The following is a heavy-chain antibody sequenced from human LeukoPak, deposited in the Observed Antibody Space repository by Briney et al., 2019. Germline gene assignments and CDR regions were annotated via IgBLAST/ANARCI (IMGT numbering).Heavy chain of an antibody. CDR3: ARGLSAEPGTTVDY. Sequence: ASVKVSCKASGYTFTGYYMHWVRQAPGQGLEWMEWINPNSGGTNYAQKFQGRVTMTRDTSISTAYMELSRLRSDDTAVYYCARGLSAEPGTTVDYWGQGTLVTVSS. J-gene: IGHJ4*02. V-gene: IGHV1-2*02. CDR2: INPNSGGT. D-gene: IGHD1-1*01. CDR1: GYTFTGYY.